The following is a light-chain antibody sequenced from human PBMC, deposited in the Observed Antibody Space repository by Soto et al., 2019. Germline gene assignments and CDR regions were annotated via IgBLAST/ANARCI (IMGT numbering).Light chain of an antibody. CDR3: SSYTTSSTYV. CDR1: SSDVGNYNR. J-gene: IGLJ1*01. CDR2: DVS. V-gene: IGLV2-18*02. Sequence: QSALTQPPAVSGSPGQSVAISCTGTSSDVGNYNRVSWYQQPPGTAPRLMIYDVSNRPSGVPDRFSGSKSGNTASLTISGLQADDEADYYCSSYTTSSTYVFGPGTKLTVL.